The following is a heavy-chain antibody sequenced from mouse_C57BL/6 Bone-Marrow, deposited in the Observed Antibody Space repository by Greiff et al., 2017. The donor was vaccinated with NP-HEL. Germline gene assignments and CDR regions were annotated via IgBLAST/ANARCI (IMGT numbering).Heavy chain of an antibody. V-gene: IGHV1-82*01. CDR1: GYAFSSSW. CDR2: IYPGGGDT. J-gene: IGHJ3*01. Sequence: QVQLKQSGPELVTPGASVKISCTASGYAFSSSWMNWVKQRPGKGLEWIGRIYPGGGDTNYNGQFTGLATLTADNTSSTAYLQLSSLTYEDSAVYCGAREGHCCGSTEFGGRGKGAMVTVSA. D-gene: IGHD1-1*01. CDR3: AREGHCCGSTEFGG.